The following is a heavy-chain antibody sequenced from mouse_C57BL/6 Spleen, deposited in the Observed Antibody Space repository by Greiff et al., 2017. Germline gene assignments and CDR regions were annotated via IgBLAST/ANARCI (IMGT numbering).Heavy chain of an antibody. D-gene: IGHD4-1*01. J-gene: IGHJ4*01. CDR3: ARTAGRGAYAMDY. Sequence: VKVEESGPGLVQPSQSLSITCTVSGFSLTSYGVHWVRQSPGKGLEWLGVIWSGGSTDYNAAFISRLSISKDNSKSQVFFKMNSLQADDTAIYYCARTAGRGAYAMDYWGQGTSVTVSS. CDR2: IWSGGST. V-gene: IGHV2-2*01. CDR1: GFSLTSYG.